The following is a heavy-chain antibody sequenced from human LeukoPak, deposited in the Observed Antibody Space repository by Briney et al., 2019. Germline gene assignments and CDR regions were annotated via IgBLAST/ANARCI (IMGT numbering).Heavy chain of an antibody. Sequence: PGGSLRLSCAASGFTFSSYGMHWVRQAPGTGLGWVAFIRSDGSNKNYADSVKGRFTISRDNSKNTLYLQMNSLRPDDTAVYYCAKDYSKTSYYGSGTYYRPNWFDPWGQGTLVTVSS. CDR3: AKDYSKTSYYGSGTYYRPNWFDP. CDR1: GFTFSSYG. CDR2: IRSDGSNK. J-gene: IGHJ5*02. V-gene: IGHV3-30*02. D-gene: IGHD3-10*01.